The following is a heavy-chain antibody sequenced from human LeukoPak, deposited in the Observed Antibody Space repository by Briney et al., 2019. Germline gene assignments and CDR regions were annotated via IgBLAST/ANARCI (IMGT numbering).Heavy chain of an antibody. CDR2: ISYDGSNK. V-gene: IGHV3-30-3*01. D-gene: IGHD3-3*01. CDR1: GFTFSSYA. CDR3: ASRDDFWSGYSFDY. J-gene: IGHJ4*02. Sequence: GGSLRLSCAASGFTFSSYAMHWVRQAPGKGLEWVAVISYDGSNKYYADSVKGRFTISRDNSKNTLYLQMNSLRAEDTAVYYCASRDDFWSGYSFDYRGQGTLVTVSS.